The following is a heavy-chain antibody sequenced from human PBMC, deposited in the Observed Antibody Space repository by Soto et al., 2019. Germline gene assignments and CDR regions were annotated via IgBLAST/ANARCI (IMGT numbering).Heavy chain of an antibody. D-gene: IGHD1-26*01. V-gene: IGHV3-23*01. CDR2: ISGSGGST. CDR3: AKDFLSGSYGERVFDI. CDR1: GFTLSSYA. Sequence: PGGSLRLSCAASGFTLSSYAMSWVRQAPGKGLEWVSAISGSGGSTYYADSVKGRFTISRDNSKNTLYLQMNSLRAEDTAVYYCAKDFLSGSYGERVFDIWGKGTMVTVSS. J-gene: IGHJ3*02.